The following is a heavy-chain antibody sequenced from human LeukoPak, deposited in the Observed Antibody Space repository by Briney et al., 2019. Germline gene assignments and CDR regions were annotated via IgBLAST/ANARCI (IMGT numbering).Heavy chain of an antibody. CDR2: ISGSGGST. J-gene: IGHJ4*02. D-gene: IGHD4-23*01. Sequence: GGTLRLSCAASGFTCSSFGMSWVRQAPGKGLEWVSAISGSGGSTYYADSVKGRFTISRDNSKNTLYLQMNSLRAEDTAVYYCAKGSETTVVTEFDYWGQGTLVTVSS. CDR3: AKGSETTVVTEFDY. V-gene: IGHV3-23*01. CDR1: GFTCSSFG.